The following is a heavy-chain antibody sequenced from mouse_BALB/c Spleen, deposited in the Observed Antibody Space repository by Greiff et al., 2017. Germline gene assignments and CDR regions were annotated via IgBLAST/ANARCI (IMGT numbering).Heavy chain of an antibody. Sequence: VQLKESGPELGKPGASVKISCKASGYSFTGYNMYWVKQSHRKSLEWIGYIDPYNGGTSYNQKSKGKATLTVDKSSSTAYMHLNSLTSEDSAIYYCARSYDGYFDDWGQGTTLTVSA. V-gene: IGHV1S135*01. J-gene: IGHJ2*01. CDR1: GYSFTGYN. D-gene: IGHD2-3*01. CDR3: ARSYDGYFDD. CDR2: IDPYNGGT.